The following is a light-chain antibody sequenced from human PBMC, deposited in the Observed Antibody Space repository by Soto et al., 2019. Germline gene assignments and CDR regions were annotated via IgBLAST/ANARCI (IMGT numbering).Light chain of an antibody. CDR2: AAS. CDR1: QSISIN. J-gene: IGKJ5*01. V-gene: IGKV3-15*01. CDR3: QQYNNWIT. Sequence: EIVMTQSPATLSVSPGERAILYFRASQSISINLALYQQKPGQAPRLLIYAASNRAAGVPARFSGSWSGTEFTLTISSLQSEDFAVYYCQQYNNWITFGQGTRLEI.